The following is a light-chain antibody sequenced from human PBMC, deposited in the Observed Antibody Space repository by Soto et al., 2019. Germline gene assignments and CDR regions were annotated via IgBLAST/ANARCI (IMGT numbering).Light chain of an antibody. Sequence: EIVMTQSPATLYVSPGERATLSGRASQSIGGSLAWYQQKPGQAPSLLIYGASNRATGVPARFSGSGSGTDFTLTISSLQSEDFAVYYCQQYSNWWAFGQGTKVEIK. J-gene: IGKJ1*01. CDR2: GAS. CDR1: QSIGGS. CDR3: QQYSNWWA. V-gene: IGKV3-15*01.